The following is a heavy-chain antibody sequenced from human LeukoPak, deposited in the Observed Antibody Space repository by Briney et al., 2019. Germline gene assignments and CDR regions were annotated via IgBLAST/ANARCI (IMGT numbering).Heavy chain of an antibody. V-gene: IGHV3-30*03. CDR1: GFTFDDYG. CDR3: ARGLAYYYDSSAYFLDY. J-gene: IGHJ4*02. CDR2: ISSDGSNK. Sequence: GGSLRLSCAASGFTFDDYGMSWVRQAPGKGLEWVAVISSDGSNKYYADSVKGRFTIARDNSKNTLYLQMNSLRPEDTAVYYCARGLAYYYDSSAYFLDYWGQGTLVTVSS. D-gene: IGHD3-22*01.